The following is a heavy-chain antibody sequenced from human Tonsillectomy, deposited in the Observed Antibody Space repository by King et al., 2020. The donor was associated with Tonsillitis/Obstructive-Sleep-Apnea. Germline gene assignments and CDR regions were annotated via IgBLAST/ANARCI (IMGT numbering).Heavy chain of an antibody. CDR3: ARDVEAVVFDV. V-gene: IGHV3-30-3*01. J-gene: IGHJ6*02. D-gene: IGHD6-19*01. CDR1: GFTFNSYL. CDR2: ISFDGSYT. Sequence: HVQLVESGGGVVQPGRSLRLSCAASGFTFNSYLMHWVRQAPGKGLEWVAVISFDGSYTYYVDSVKGRFTISRDNSKNSLYLQMNSLRPEDTAVYYCARDVEAVVFDVWGQGTTVTVSS.